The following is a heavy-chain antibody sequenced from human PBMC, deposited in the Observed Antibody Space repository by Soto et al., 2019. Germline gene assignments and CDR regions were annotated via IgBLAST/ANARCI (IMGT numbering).Heavy chain of an antibody. CDR3: ARLRGGCPADF. Sequence: PSETLSLTCSVSGGSISNNNYHWGWIRQPPGKGLEWMGSIYYRSNTYYNPSLRSRITISVDTSRNQFSLALSSVTAADTAVYFCARLRGGCPADFWGQGTLVTVSS. J-gene: IGHJ4*02. V-gene: IGHV4-39*01. CDR1: GGSISNNNYH. CDR2: IYYRSNT. D-gene: IGHD3-16*01.